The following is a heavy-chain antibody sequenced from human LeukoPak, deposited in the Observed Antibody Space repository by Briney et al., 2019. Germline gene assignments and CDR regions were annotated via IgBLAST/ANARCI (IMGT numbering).Heavy chain of an antibody. J-gene: IGHJ4*02. V-gene: IGHV4-39*01. D-gene: IGHD3-16*02. Sequence: SETLSLTCTVSGGSISSSSYYWGWIRQPPGKGLEWIGSIYYSGSTYYNPSLKSRVTISVDTSKNQFSLKLSSVTAADTAVYYCARQGRYYDYVWGSYRIDYWGQGTLVTVSS. CDR2: IYYSGST. CDR3: ARQGRYYDYVWGSYRIDY. CDR1: GGSISSSSYY.